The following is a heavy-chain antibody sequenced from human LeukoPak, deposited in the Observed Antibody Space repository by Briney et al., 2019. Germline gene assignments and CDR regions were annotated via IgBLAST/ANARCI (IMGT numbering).Heavy chain of an antibody. J-gene: IGHJ5*02. Sequence: SETLSLTCTVSGGSISSYYWSWIRQPPGKGLEWIGYIYTSGSTNYNPSLKSRVTISVDTSKNQFSLKLSSVTAADTAVYYCARRWGTAMVRSFWSDPWGQGTLVTVSS. V-gene: IGHV4-4*09. CDR2: IYTSGST. CDR3: ARRWGTAMVRSFWSDP. D-gene: IGHD5-18*01. CDR1: GGSISSYY.